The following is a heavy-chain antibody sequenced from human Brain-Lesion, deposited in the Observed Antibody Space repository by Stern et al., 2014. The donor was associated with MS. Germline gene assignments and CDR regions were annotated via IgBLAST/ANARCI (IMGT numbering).Heavy chain of an antibody. J-gene: IGHJ4*02. Sequence: QVNLRESGPVLVKPTETLTLTCSVSGFSLSNAAMGVSWIRQPPGKALECLAHIFSTGETAYSTSLKSRLTISKDTSRSQVVLTMTNMDPVDTATYYCARMSEYCSGGICFAGYYDSWGQGTLVTVSS. CDR3: ARMSEYCSGGICFAGYYDS. D-gene: IGHD2-15*01. CDR1: GFSLSNAAMG. V-gene: IGHV2-26*01. CDR2: IFSTGET.